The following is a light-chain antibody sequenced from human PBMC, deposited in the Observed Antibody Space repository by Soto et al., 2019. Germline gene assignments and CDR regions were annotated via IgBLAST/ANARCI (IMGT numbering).Light chain of an antibody. CDR1: QGNNNY. CDR2: AAS. CDR3: QQHYSYPHT. V-gene: IGKV1-9*01. J-gene: IGKJ3*01. Sequence: DIQLTQSPSFLSASVGDRVTITCRASQGNNNYIAWYQQKPGKAPELLIYAASTLQSGVPSRFSGSGSGTEFTLNIISLQPEDVASYYCQQHYSYPHTFGPGTKVEIK.